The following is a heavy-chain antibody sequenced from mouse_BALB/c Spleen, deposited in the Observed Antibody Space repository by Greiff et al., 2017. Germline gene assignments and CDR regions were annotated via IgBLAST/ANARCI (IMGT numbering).Heavy chain of an antibody. CDR2: ISSGGGNT. J-gene: IGHJ4*01. V-gene: IGHV5-9*03. CDR1: GFTFSSYT. CDR3: ARQDYAMDY. Sequence: EVQRVESGGGLVKPGGSLKLSCAASGFTFSSYTMSWVRQTPEKRLEWVATISSGGGNTYYPDSVKGRFTISRDNAKNNLYLQMSSLRSEDTALYYCARQDYAMDYWGQGTSVTVSS.